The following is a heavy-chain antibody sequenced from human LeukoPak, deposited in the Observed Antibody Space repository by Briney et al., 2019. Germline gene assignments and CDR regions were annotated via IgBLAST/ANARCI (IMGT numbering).Heavy chain of an antibody. J-gene: IGHJ4*02. D-gene: IGHD4-17*01. V-gene: IGHV1-18*01. CDR3: ARRDYGDYDFDY. Sequence: GASVKVSCKASGYTFTSYGISWVRQAPGQGLEWMGWISAYNGNTNYAQKLQGRVTMTTDTSTSTDYMELRSLRPDDTAVYYCARRDYGDYDFDYWGQGTLVTVS. CDR2: ISAYNGNT. CDR1: GYTFTSYG.